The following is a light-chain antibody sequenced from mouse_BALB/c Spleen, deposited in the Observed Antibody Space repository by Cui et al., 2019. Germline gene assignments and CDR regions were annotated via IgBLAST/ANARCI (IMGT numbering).Light chain of an antibody. J-gene: IGKJ5*01. CDR3: QQLSSNPLT. CDR2: LTS. Sequence: HIVLTQSPALMSASPGEKVTMTCSASSSVSYMYWYQQKPRASPKPWIYLTSNLAAGVPARFSVSASGTSYSLTISSMEAEDAATYYCQQLSSNPLTFGAGTKLELK. V-gene: IGKV4-68*01. CDR1: SSVSY.